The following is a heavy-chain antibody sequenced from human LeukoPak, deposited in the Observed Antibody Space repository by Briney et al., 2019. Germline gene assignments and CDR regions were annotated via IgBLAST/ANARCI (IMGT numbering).Heavy chain of an antibody. J-gene: IGHJ4*02. CDR3: AIGYSSSWYYFDH. V-gene: IGHV5-51*01. CDR2: IYPGESDA. Sequence: GGALQISCQGSGSGFISYLIGWGRQMPGNGVEWMGSIYPGESDARYSPSFQGKVTISDDKSISTASLQWSSLKASDTAMYYCAIGYSSSWYYFDHGGLGTLATVS. CDR1: GSGFISYL. D-gene: IGHD6-13*01.